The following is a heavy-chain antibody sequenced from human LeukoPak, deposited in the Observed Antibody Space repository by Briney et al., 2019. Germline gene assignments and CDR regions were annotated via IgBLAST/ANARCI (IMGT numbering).Heavy chain of an antibody. CDR2: MNPNSGNT. CDR3: ARGFGATRELDFDY. V-gene: IGHV1-8*01. D-gene: IGHD1-26*01. Sequence: GASVKVSCKASGYTFTSYDINWVRQATGQGLEWMGWMNPNSGNTGYAQKFQGRVAMTRNTSISTAYMELSSLRSEDTAVYYCARGFGATRELDFDYWGQGTLVTVSS. CDR1: GYTFTSYD. J-gene: IGHJ4*02.